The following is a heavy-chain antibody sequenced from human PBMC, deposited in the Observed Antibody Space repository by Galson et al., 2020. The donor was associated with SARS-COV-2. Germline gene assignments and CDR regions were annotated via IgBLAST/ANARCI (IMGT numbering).Heavy chain of an antibody. J-gene: IGHJ3*02. D-gene: IGHD1-1*01. CDR3: ARDNDHDAFDI. CDR2: INPNSGGT. V-gene: IGHV1-2*04. CDR1: GYTFTGYY. Sequence: ASVKVSCKASGYTFTGYYMHWVRQAPGQGLEWMGWINPNSGGTTYAQKFQDWVTMTRDTSISTAYMELSRLRSDDTAVYYCARDNDHDAFDIWGQGTMVTVS.